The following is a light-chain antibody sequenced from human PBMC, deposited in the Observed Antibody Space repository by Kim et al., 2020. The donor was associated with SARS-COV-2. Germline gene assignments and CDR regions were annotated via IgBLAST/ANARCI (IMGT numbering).Light chain of an antibody. V-gene: IGKV3-11*01. CDR2: DAS. Sequence: LCPGESATCSCRASLSVSSYLAWYQQKPGQAPRLLIYDASNRATGIPARFSGSGSGTDFTLTISSLEPEDFAVYYCQQRSNWPLTFGGGTKVDIK. J-gene: IGKJ4*01. CDR3: QQRSNWPLT. CDR1: LSVSSY.